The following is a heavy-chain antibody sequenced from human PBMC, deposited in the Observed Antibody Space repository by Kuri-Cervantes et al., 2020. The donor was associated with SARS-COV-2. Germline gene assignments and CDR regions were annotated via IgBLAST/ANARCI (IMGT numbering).Heavy chain of an antibody. D-gene: IGHD4-23*01. V-gene: IGHV3-23*01. Sequence: GESLKISCAASGFTFSTYAMSWVRQAPGKGLEWVSGISGSGGTTYYADSVKGRFTISRDNSKNTLYLQMNSLRAEDTAVYYCATLDGMDVWGQGTTVTVSS. J-gene: IGHJ6*02. CDR2: ISGSGGTT. CDR3: ATLDGMDV. CDR1: GFTFSTYA.